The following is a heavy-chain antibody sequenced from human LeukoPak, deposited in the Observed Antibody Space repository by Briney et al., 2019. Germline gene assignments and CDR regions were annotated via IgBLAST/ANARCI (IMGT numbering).Heavy chain of an antibody. Sequence: PGGSLRLSCAASGFTFSSYSMNWVRQAPGKGLEWVSSISSSSSYIYYADSVKGRFTISRDNAKNSLYLQMNSLRAEDTAVYYCARARRMTGYSSSWYHDYWGQGTLVTVSS. CDR1: GFTFSSYS. D-gene: IGHD6-13*01. J-gene: IGHJ4*02. V-gene: IGHV3-21*01. CDR2: ISSSSSYI. CDR3: ARARRMTGYSSSWYHDY.